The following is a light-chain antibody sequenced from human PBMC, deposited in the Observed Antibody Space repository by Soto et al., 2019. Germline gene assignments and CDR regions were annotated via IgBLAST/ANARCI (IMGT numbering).Light chain of an antibody. CDR2: DDS. CDR3: QVWDTTSDHWM. CDR1: NIGSRS. J-gene: IGLJ3*02. Sequence: SYELTQPPSVSVAPRQTATITCGRNNIGSRSVHWYQQKSGQAPVLVVFDDSVRPSGIPERISGYNSRNTATLTISGVEAGDEADYYCQVWDTTSDHWMFGGGTKLTVL. V-gene: IGLV3-21*02.